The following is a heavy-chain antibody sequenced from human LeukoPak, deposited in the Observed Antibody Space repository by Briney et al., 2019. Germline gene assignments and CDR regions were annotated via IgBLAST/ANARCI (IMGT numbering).Heavy chain of an antibody. J-gene: IGHJ6*04. D-gene: IGHD3-10*01. CDR1: GGTFNSYA. CDR3: ARDKITMVRGVIPYGMDV. Sequence: SVKVSCKASGGTFNSYAISWVRQAPGQGREWMGGIIPIFGTANYAQKFQGRVTITADESTSTAYMELSSLRSEDTAVYYCARDKITMVRGVIPYGMDVWGKGTTVTVSS. CDR2: IIPIFGTA. V-gene: IGHV1-69*13.